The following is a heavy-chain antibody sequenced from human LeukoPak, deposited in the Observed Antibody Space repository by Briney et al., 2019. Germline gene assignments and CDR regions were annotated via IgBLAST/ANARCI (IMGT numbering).Heavy chain of an antibody. CDR2: ISSSSSTI. CDR3: ARAEEQLVPLAAWYFDL. D-gene: IGHD6-6*01. CDR1: GFTFSSYS. J-gene: IGHJ2*01. V-gene: IGHV3-48*01. Sequence: PGGSLRLSCAASGFTFSSYSMNWVRQAPGKGLEWVSYISSSSSTIYYADSVKGRFTISRDNAKNSLYLQMNSLRAEDTAVYYCARAEEQLVPLAAWYFDLWGRGTLVTVSS.